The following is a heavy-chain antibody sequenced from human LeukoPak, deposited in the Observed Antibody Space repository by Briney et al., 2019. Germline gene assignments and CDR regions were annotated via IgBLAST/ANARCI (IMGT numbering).Heavy chain of an antibody. Sequence: ASVKVSCKASGYTFTGYYMHWVRQAPGQGLEWMGWINPNSGGTNYAQKFQGRVTMTRDTSISTAYMELSRLRSDDTAVYYCARDVVLDATYYYGSGSSLRFDPWGQGTLVTVSS. J-gene: IGHJ5*02. CDR2: INPNSGGT. D-gene: IGHD3-10*01. CDR3: ARDVVLDATYYYGSGSSLRFDP. CDR1: GYTFTGYY. V-gene: IGHV1-2*02.